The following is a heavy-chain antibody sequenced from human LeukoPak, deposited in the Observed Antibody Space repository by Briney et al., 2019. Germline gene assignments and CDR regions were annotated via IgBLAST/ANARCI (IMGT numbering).Heavy chain of an antibody. J-gene: IGHJ4*02. Sequence: GGSLRLSCAASGFTFSSYGMHWVRQAPGKGLEWVAVISYDGSNKYYADSVKGRFTISRDNAKNSLYLQMNSLRAEDTAVYYCVAIAAAGTLFIDYWGQGTLVTVSS. CDR2: ISYDGSNK. V-gene: IGHV3-30*03. CDR3: VAIAAAGTLFIDY. D-gene: IGHD6-13*01. CDR1: GFTFSSYG.